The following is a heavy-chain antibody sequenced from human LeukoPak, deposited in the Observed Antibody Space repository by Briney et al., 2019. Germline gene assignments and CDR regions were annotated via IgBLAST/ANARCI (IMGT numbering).Heavy chain of an antibody. V-gene: IGHV1-69*06. CDR3: ARVKWGIAVAGTFDY. J-gene: IGHJ4*02. CDR2: IIPIFGTA. D-gene: IGHD6-19*01. Sequence: SVKVSCKASGGTFSSYAISWVRQAPGQGLEWMGGIIPIFGTANYAQKFQGRVTITADKSTSTAYMELSSLRSEDTAVYYCARVKWGIAVAGTFDYWGQGTLVTVSS. CDR1: GGTFSSYA.